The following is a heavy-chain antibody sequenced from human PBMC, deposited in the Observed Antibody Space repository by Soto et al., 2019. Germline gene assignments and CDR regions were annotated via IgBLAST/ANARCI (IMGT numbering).Heavy chain of an antibody. CDR1: GGSISSYY. J-gene: IGHJ6*02. CDR3: ARDTWLSYYYYGMDV. D-gene: IGHD5-12*01. V-gene: IGHV4-4*07. CDR2: IYTSGST. Sequence: SETLSLTCTVSGGSISSYYWSWIRQPAGKGLEWIGRIYTSGSTNYNPSLKSRVTMSVDTSKNQFSLQLSSVTAADTAVYYCARDTWLSYYYYGMDVWGQGTTVTVSS.